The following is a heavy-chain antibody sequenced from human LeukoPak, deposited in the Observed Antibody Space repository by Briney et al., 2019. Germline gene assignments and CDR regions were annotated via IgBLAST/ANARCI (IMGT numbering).Heavy chain of an antibody. J-gene: IGHJ4*02. D-gene: IGHD3-16*02. Sequence: GGSLRLSCAASGFTFSSYSMNWVRQAPGKGLEWVSSISSSSSYIYYADSVKGRFTISRDNAKNSLYLQMNSLRAEDTAVYYCARSVTFGGVIVPFDYWGQGTLVTVSS. CDR1: GFTFSSYS. CDR3: ARSVTFGGVIVPFDY. V-gene: IGHV3-21*04. CDR2: ISSSSSYI.